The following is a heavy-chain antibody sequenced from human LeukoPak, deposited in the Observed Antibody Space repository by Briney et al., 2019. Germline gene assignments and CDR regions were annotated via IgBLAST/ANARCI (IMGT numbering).Heavy chain of an antibody. V-gene: IGHV4-59*01. J-gene: IGHJ4*02. Sequence: PSEALSLTCTVSGASINTYYWSWIRQPPGKGLEWIGYIYYSGTTSYNPSLKTRVAISIDTSKDQFSLKLSSVTAADTAVYYCARVLRPMASQYYFDYWGQGTLVTVSS. CDR2: IYYSGTT. D-gene: IGHD3-10*01. CDR3: ARVLRPMASQYYFDY. CDR1: GASINTYY.